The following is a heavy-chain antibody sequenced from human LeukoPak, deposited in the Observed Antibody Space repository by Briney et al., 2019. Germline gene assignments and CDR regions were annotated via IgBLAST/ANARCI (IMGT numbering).Heavy chain of an antibody. V-gene: IGHV3-48*03. D-gene: IGHD5-12*01. J-gene: IGHJ4*02. CDR1: GFTFSSYE. Sequence: GGSLRLSCAASGFTFSSYEMNWVRQAPGKGLEWVSYISSSGSTIYYADSVKGRFTISRDNAKNSLYLQMNSLRAEDTAVYYCAKRGYSGYYDYWGQGTLVTVSS. CDR2: ISSSGSTI. CDR3: AKRGYSGYYDY.